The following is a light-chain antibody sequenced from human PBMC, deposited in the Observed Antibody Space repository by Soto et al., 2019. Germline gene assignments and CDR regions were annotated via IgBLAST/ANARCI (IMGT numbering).Light chain of an antibody. CDR3: QQYNGXRGT. J-gene: IGKJ1*01. Sequence: DIQMTQSPSTLSASVGDRVTITCRASQSISSWLAWYQQKPGKAPKLLIYDASSLESGVPSRFSGSGSGTEFTLTISSLQPDDFATYHFQQYNGXRGTCGQGPKV. CDR2: DAS. CDR1: QSISSW. V-gene: IGKV1-5*01.